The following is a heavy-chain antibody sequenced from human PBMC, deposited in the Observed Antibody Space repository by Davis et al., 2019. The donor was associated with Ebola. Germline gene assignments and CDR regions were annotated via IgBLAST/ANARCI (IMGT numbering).Heavy chain of an antibody. CDR2: ISGSGGST. J-gene: IGHJ4*02. Sequence: GESLKISCAASGFTFSSYAMSWVRQAPGKGLEWVSAISGSGGSTYYADSVKGRFTISRDNSKNTLYLQMNSLRAEDTAVYYCAKAVSYGSGRSASKTPVAPPDYWGQGTLVTVSS. CDR3: AKAVSYGSGRSASKTPVAPPDY. D-gene: IGHD3-10*01. V-gene: IGHV3-23*01. CDR1: GFTFSSYA.